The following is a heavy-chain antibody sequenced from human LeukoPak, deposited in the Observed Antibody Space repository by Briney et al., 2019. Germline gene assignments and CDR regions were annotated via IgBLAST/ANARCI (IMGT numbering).Heavy chain of an antibody. Sequence: PSETLSLTCTVSGGSISSYYWSWIRQPAGKGLEWIGRIYTSGSTNYNPSLKSRVTMSVDTSKNQFSLKLSSVTAADTAVYYCARGRATMVRGDFDYWGQGTLVTVSS. CDR1: GGSISSYY. CDR2: IYTSGST. V-gene: IGHV4-4*07. CDR3: ARGRATMVRGDFDY. D-gene: IGHD3-10*01. J-gene: IGHJ4*02.